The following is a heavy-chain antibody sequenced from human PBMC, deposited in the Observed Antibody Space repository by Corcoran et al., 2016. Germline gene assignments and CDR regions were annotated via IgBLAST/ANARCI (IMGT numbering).Heavy chain of an antibody. J-gene: IGHJ1*01. CDR2: IRSKAYGGTT. D-gene: IGHD3-22*01. Sequence: EVQLVESGGGLVQPGRSLRLSCTASGFTFGDYAMSWFRQAPGKGLEWVGFIRSKAYGGTTEYAASVKGRFTISRDDSKSIAYLQMNSLKTEDTAVYDCTRAEYYDSSGYYLGYFQHWGQGTLVTVSS. CDR3: TRAEYYDSSGYYLGYFQH. V-gene: IGHV3-49*03. CDR1: GFTFGDYA.